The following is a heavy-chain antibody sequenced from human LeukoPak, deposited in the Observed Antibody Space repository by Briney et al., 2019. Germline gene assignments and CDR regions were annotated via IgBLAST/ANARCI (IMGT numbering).Heavy chain of an antibody. J-gene: IGHJ4*02. Sequence: GGSLRLSCAASGFTFSRYGMHWVSQAPGKGLEWVAVISTDGSQKFYADSVKGRFTVSRDNSKNTLYLQMSSLTAEDTAVYYCAKVVVAGTHYFDYWGQGTLVAVSP. D-gene: IGHD6-19*01. CDR2: ISTDGSQK. CDR3: AKVVVAGTHYFDY. CDR1: GFTFSRYG. V-gene: IGHV3-30*18.